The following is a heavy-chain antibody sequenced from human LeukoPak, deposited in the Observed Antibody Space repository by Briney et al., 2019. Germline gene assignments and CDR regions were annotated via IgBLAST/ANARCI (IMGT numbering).Heavy chain of an antibody. CDR2: ITSSGDDI. CDR1: GFTFSDYY. J-gene: IGHJ4*02. D-gene: IGHD5-12*01. CDR3: ASDIVATSGDF. Sequence: GGSLRLSCAASGFTFSDYYMSWIRQAPGKGLKWVAYITSSGDDIYYADSVKGRFTISRDNAKNALFLRMSSLRVEDTATYYCASDIVATSGDFWGQGTLVSVSS. V-gene: IGHV3-11*01.